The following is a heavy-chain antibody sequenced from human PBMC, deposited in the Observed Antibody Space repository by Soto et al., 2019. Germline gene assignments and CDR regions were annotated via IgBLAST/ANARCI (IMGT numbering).Heavy chain of an antibody. Sequence: SETLSLTCTISAGSISTYYWSCFRQPPGKGLEWIGYIYYSGTTKYKPSLESRVTISLDSSKTQFSLKLTSLTAADTAKYYCARSRGSGWSFDNWGQGTLVTVSS. CDR3: ARSRGSGWSFDN. CDR2: IYYSGTT. J-gene: IGHJ4*02. CDR1: AGSISTYY. D-gene: IGHD6-19*01. V-gene: IGHV4-59*01.